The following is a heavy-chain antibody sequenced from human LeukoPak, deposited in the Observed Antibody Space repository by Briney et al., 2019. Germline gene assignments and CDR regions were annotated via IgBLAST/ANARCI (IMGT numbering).Heavy chain of an antibody. CDR2: IIPIFGTA. CDR1: GGTFSSYA. Sequence: GASVKVSCKASGGTFSSYAISWVRQAPGQGLEWMGGIIPIFGTANYAQKFQGRVTITTDESTSTAYMELSSLRSEDTAVYYCARSSKADSRGYCSSTSCPLAFDIWGQGTMVTLSS. V-gene: IGHV1-69*05. D-gene: IGHD2-2*01. CDR3: ARSSKADSRGYCSSTSCPLAFDI. J-gene: IGHJ3*02.